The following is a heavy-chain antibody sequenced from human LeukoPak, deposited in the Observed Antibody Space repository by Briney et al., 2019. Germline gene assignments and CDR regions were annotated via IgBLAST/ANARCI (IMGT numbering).Heavy chain of an antibody. CDR3: ARYSNHVDYFDS. CDR2: TWYFGST. V-gene: IGHV4-59*11. D-gene: IGHD4-11*01. J-gene: IGHJ4*02. Sequence: SETLSLTCTVTGGSISSHYWGWLRQPPGKGLEWIGNTWYFGSTSYNPSLSNRVTISEDTSKNQISLKLISVTAADTAVYYCARYSNHVDYFDSWGQGTLVTVSS. CDR1: GGSISSHY.